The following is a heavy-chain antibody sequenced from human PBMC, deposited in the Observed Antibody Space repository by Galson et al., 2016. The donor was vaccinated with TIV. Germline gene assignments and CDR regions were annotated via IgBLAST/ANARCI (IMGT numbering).Heavy chain of an antibody. D-gene: IGHD5-24*01. CDR2: ISGSGGQT. CDR3: AKSLFHTIDFGGLTVIFDH. CDR1: GFDFNALA. J-gene: IGHJ4*02. Sequence: SLRLSCAASGFDFNALAMSWVRQVPGKGLRWVASISGSGGQTHYGDSVRGRFIISRDDSKNTVYLRMNNVRVDDTAVYYCAKSLFHTIDFGGLTVIFDHWGQGALVTVSS. V-gene: IGHV3-23*01.